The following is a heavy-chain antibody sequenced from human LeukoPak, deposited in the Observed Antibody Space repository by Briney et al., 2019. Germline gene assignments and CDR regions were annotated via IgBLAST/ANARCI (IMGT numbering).Heavy chain of an antibody. D-gene: IGHD3-9*01. CDR1: GGSISSYY. CDR2: IYYSGST. J-gene: IGHJ5*02. CDR3: AREKVYGILTGPPGDWFDP. Sequence: SETLSLTCTVSGGSISSYYWSWIRQPPGKGLEWIGYIYYSGSTNYNPSLKSRVTISVDTSKNQFSLKLSSVTAADTAVYYCAREKVYGILTGPPGDWFDPWGQGTLVTVSS. V-gene: IGHV4-59*01.